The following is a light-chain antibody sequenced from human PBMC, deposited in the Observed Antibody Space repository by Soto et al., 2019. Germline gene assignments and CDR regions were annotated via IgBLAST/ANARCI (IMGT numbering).Light chain of an antibody. V-gene: IGLV2-11*01. Sequence: QSALTQPRSVSGSPGQSVTISCTGTSSDVGSYNYVSWYQQYPGEAPKLMIYDVSQRPSGVPDRFSGSKSGNTASLTISGLQTDDEGDYYCCSYAGSYSWVFGGGTKLTVL. CDR1: SSDVGSYNY. CDR3: CSYAGSYSWV. J-gene: IGLJ3*02. CDR2: DVS.